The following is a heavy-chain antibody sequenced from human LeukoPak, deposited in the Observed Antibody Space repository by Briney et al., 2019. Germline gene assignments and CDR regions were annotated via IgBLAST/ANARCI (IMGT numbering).Heavy chain of an antibody. CDR2: ISTNGGST. V-gene: IGHV3-23*01. CDR1: GFTFSTYA. J-gene: IGHJ4*02. Sequence: PGGSLRLSCAASGFTFSTYAMSWVRQAPGEGLEWVSGISTNGGSTYYADSVKGRFTISRDNSKDTLYLKINSRTDEATAVYYCAKVPVTTLTSTFCNYWGQGTLVTVSS. D-gene: IGHD4-17*01. CDR3: AKVPVTTLTSTFCNY.